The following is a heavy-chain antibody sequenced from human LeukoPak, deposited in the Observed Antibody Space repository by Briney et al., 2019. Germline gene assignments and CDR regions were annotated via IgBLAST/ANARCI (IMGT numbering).Heavy chain of an antibody. CDR3: ARGVLGSGSYYIDY. V-gene: IGHV4-4*02. CDR2: IYHSGST. Sequence: SETLSLTCAVSGGSISSSNWWSWVRPPPGKGLEWIGEIYHSGSTNYNPSLKSRVTISVDKSKNQFSLKLSSVTAADTAVYYCARGVLGSGSYYIDYWGQGTLVTVSS. CDR1: GGSISSSNW. D-gene: IGHD3-10*01. J-gene: IGHJ4*02.